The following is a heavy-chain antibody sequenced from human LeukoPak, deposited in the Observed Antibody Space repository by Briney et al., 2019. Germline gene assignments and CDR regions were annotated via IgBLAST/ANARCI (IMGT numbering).Heavy chain of an antibody. D-gene: IGHD6-19*01. Sequence: GGSLRLSCAASGFTFSSYWMSWVRQAPGKGLEWVANIEQDGSEKYYVDSVKGRFTISRDNAKNSLYLQMNSLRAEDTAVYYCARDPYSSGWPSYYYYGMDVWGQGTTVTVSS. J-gene: IGHJ6*02. CDR1: GFTFSSYW. V-gene: IGHV3-7*01. CDR3: ARDPYSSGWPSYYYYGMDV. CDR2: IEQDGSEK.